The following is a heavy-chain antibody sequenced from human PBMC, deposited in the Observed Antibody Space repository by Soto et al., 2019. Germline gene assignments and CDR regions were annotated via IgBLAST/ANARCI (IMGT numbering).Heavy chain of an antibody. V-gene: IGHV3-33*01. Sequence: QVQLVESGGGVVQPGTSLRLSCAASGSTFSNYGMHWVRQAPGKGLEWVAVVWYDGTTKFYPDSVKGRFTISRDNSNNPLYLQMNSLTVEDTAVYYCATVVNYYGSVFWGQGTLVTVSS. J-gene: IGHJ4*02. CDR2: VWYDGTTK. CDR3: ATVVNYYGSVF. CDR1: GSTFSNYG. D-gene: IGHD3-10*01.